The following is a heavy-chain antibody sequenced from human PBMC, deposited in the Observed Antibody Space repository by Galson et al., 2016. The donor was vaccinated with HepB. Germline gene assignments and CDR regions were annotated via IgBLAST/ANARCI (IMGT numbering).Heavy chain of an antibody. CDR1: GFTFSTYG. V-gene: IGHV3-30*03. Sequence: SLRLSCAASGFTFSTYGMHWVRQAPGKGLEWVAVISYDGSKKHYANSVKGRFTISRDNSRNTLYVQMNSLRAEDTAVYYCARGNAMDVWGQGTTVTVSS. CDR2: ISYDGSKK. J-gene: IGHJ6*02. CDR3: ARGNAMDV.